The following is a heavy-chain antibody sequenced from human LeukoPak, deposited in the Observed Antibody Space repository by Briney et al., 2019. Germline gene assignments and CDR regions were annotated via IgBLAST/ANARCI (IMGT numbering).Heavy chain of an antibody. CDR1: GGSFSGYY. Sequence: SETLSLTCAVYGGSFSGYYWSWIRQPPGKGLEWIGEINHSGSTNYNPSLPSRVTISVDTSKNKCSLKLSSVTAADTAVYCCAGGSHYYCPGSYYSGYWGQGTLVTVSS. CDR3: AGGSHYYCPGSYYSGY. V-gene: IGHV4-34*01. CDR2: INHSGST. D-gene: IGHD3-10*01. J-gene: IGHJ4*02.